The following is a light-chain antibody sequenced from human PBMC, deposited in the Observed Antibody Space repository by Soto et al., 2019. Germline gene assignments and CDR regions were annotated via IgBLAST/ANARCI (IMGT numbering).Light chain of an antibody. Sequence: DIQMTQSPSTLSASVGARVTITCRASQSISSWLAWYQQKPGKAPKLLIYDASSLESGVPSRFSGSGSGTEFTLTISSLQPDDFATYYCQQYNSYSWTFGQGTKVDI. CDR2: DAS. CDR1: QSISSW. CDR3: QQYNSYSWT. V-gene: IGKV1-5*01. J-gene: IGKJ1*01.